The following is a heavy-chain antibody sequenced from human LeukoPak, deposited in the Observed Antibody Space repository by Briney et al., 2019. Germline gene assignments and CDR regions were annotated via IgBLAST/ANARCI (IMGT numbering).Heavy chain of an antibody. V-gene: IGHV3-11*01. Sequence: PGGSLRLSCAASGFTFSDYYMSWIRQAPGKGLEWVSYISSSGSTIYYADSVKGRFTISRDNAKNSLYLQMNSLRAEDTAVYYCARDFTIAAAGTLWPYYGMDVWGQGTTVTVSS. CDR1: GFTFSDYY. CDR3: ARDFTIAAAGTLWPYYGMDV. D-gene: IGHD6-13*01. CDR2: ISSSGSTI. J-gene: IGHJ6*02.